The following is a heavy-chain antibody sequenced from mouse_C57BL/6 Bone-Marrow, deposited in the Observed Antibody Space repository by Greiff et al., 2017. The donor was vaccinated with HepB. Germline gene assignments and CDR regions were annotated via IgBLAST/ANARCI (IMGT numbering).Heavy chain of an antibody. CDR1: GFTFSDYY. V-gene: IGHV5-12*01. CDR3: ARRRRGNSYFDY. Sequence: EVQLVESGGGLVQPGGSLKLSCAASGFTFSDYYMYWVRQTPEKRLEWVAYISNGGGSTYYPDTVKGRFTISRDNAKNTLYLQMSRLKSEDTAMYYCARRRRGNSYFDYWGQGTTLTVSS. J-gene: IGHJ2*01. CDR2: ISNGGGST. D-gene: IGHD2-1*01.